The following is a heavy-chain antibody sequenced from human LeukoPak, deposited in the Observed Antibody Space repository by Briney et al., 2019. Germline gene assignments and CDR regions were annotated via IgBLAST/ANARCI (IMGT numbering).Heavy chain of an antibody. D-gene: IGHD6-19*01. CDR2: IYYSGST. CDR1: GGSIRSYY. CDR3: ASLGPATGIAVAGTCDY. Sequence: PSETLSLTCTVSGGSIRSYYWSWIRQPPGKGLEWIAYIYYSGSTNYNPSLKSRVTISVDTSKNQFSLKLSSVTAADTAVYYCASLGPATGIAVAGTCDYWGQGTLVTVSS. J-gene: IGHJ4*02. V-gene: IGHV4-59*01.